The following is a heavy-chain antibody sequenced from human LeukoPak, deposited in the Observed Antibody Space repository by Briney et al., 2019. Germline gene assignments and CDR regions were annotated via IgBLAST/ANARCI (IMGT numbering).Heavy chain of an antibody. CDR2: INHSGST. CDR1: GGSFSGYY. Sequence: SETLSLTCAVYGGSFSGYYWSWIRQPPGKGLEWIGEINHSGSTNYNPSLKSRVTISVDTSKNQFSLKLSSVTAADTAVYYCAKSPSGRGGYNWFDPWGQGTLLTVSS. CDR3: AKSPSGRGGYNWFDP. J-gene: IGHJ5*02. D-gene: IGHD3-16*01. V-gene: IGHV4-34*01.